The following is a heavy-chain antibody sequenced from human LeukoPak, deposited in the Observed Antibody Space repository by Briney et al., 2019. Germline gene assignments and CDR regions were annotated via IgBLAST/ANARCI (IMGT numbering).Heavy chain of an antibody. CDR2: ISPSGGIT. J-gene: IGHJ4*02. Sequence: GGTLRLSCGASGFTFSSHGMNWVRQAPGKGLEWVSGISPSGGITYYTDSVKGRFTISRDNSKNTVSLQMNSLRGEDTAVYYCATAEQEEWLDSYYFDYWGQGTLVTVSS. CDR1: GFTFSSHG. D-gene: IGHD6-19*01. V-gene: IGHV3-23*01. CDR3: ATAEQEEWLDSYYFDY.